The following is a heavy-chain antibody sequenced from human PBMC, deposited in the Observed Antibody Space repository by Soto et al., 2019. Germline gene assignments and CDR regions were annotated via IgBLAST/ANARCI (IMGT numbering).Heavy chain of an antibody. Sequence: SETLSLTCAVYGGSFSGYYWSWIRQPPGKGLEWIGEINHSGSTNYNPSLKSRVTISVDTSKNQFSLKLSSVTAADTAVYYCARGDIVVVPAAIKGLYYSYYYMDVWGKGTTVTVSS. CDR2: INHSGST. V-gene: IGHV4-34*01. CDR3: ARGDIVVVPAAIKGLYYSYYYMDV. D-gene: IGHD2-2*01. CDR1: GGSFSGYY. J-gene: IGHJ6*03.